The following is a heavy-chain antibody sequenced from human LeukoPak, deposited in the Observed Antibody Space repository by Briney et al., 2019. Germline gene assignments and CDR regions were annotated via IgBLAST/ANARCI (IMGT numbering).Heavy chain of an antibody. J-gene: IGHJ4*02. D-gene: IGHD3-9*01. CDR2: IYYSGST. Sequence: SETLSLTCTVSGGSISSSSYYWGWIRQPPGKGLEWIGSIYYSGSTYYNPSLKSRVTISVDTSKNQFSLKLSSVTAADTAVYYCARSGPYYDILTGQLDRYYFDYWGQGTLVTVSS. CDR3: ARSGPYYDILTGQLDRYYFDY. V-gene: IGHV4-39*07. CDR1: GGSISSSSYY.